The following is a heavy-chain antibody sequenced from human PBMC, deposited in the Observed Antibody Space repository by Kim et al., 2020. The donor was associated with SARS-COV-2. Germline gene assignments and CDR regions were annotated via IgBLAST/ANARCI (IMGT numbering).Heavy chain of an antibody. Sequence: GTAYYNPSRKSRVTISVDTSKNQCSLKLSSVTAADTAVYYCATVTFSSGWYWGQGILVTVSS. V-gene: IGHV4-30-2*04. D-gene: IGHD6-19*01. CDR2: GTA. CDR3: ATVTFSSGWY. J-gene: IGHJ4*02.